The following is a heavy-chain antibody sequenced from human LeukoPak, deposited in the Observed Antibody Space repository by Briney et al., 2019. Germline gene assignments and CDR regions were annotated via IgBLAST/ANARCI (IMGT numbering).Heavy chain of an antibody. D-gene: IGHD2-15*01. Sequence: SVQVTCKASGGTFTSYAISWVRQPPAQGLEWMGGTIPHFGTANYAQKFQGRVTITADESTSTAYMELSSLRSEDTAVYYCTTDRLPTRWYARWGQGTLVIASS. CDR1: GGTFTSYA. CDR2: TIPHFGTA. CDR3: TTDRLPTRWYAR. J-gene: IGHJ5*02. V-gene: IGHV1-69*13.